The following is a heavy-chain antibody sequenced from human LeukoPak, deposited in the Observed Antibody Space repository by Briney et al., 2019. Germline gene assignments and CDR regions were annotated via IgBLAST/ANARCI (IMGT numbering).Heavy chain of an antibody. D-gene: IGHD3-9*01. V-gene: IGHV4-39*07. CDR2: IYYSGST. J-gene: IGHJ4*02. CDR1: GGSISSSSYY. Sequence: SETLSLTCTVSGGSISSSSYYWGWIRQPPGKGLEWIGSIYYSGSTYYNPSLKSRVTISVDTSKNQFSLKLSSVTAADTAVYYCARATGPYYFDYWGQGTLVTVSS. CDR3: ARATGPYYFDY.